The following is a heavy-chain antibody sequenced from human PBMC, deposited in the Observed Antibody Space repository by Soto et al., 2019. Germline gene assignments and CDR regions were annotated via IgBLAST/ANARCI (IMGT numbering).Heavy chain of an antibody. CDR1: GVTVYNYA. Sequence: GGSLKLSCAASGVTVYNYAMHWVRQAPGKGLEWVSGISWNSGSIAYADSVKGRFTISRDNAKNSLYLQMNSLRAEDTALYYCAKDIGTAYYYYGMDVWGQGTTVTVSS. CDR3: AKDIGTAYYYYGMDV. V-gene: IGHV3-9*01. D-gene: IGHD1-1*01. CDR2: ISWNSGSI. J-gene: IGHJ6*02.